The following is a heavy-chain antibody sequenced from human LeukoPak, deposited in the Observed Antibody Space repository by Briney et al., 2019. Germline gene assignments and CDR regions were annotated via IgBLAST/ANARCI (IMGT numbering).Heavy chain of an antibody. CDR3: AASKITMVRGEINWFDP. CDR2: ISAYNGNT. Sequence: ASVKVSCKASGYTFTSYGISWVRQAPGQGLEWMGWISAYNGNTNYAQKLQGRVTMTTDTSTSTAYMELRSLRSDDTAVYYCAASKITMVRGEINWFDPWGQGTLATVSS. J-gene: IGHJ5*02. V-gene: IGHV1-18*01. CDR1: GYTFTSYG. D-gene: IGHD3-10*01.